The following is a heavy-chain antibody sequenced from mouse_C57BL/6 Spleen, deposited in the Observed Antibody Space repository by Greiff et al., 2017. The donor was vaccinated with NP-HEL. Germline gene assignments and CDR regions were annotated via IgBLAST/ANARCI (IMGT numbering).Heavy chain of an antibody. CDR2: IYPGDGDT. Sequence: VQLQQPGAELVRPGSSVKLSCKASGYAFSSSWMNWVKQRPGKGLEWIGRIYPGDGDTNYNGKFKGKATLTADKSSSTAYMQLSSLTSEDSAVYFCARQDDYWGQGTTLTVSS. CDR3: ARQDDY. V-gene: IGHV1-82*01. J-gene: IGHJ2*01. CDR1: GYAFSSSW.